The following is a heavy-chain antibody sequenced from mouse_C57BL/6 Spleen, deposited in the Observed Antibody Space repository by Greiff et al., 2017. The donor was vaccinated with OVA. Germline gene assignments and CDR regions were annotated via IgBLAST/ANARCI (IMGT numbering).Heavy chain of an antibody. D-gene: IGHD2-2*01. J-gene: IGHJ4*01. Sequence: QVQLQQPGAELVRPGSSVKLSCKASGYTFTSYWMDWVKQRPGQGLEWIGNIYPSDSYTNYNQKFKGKSTLTVDKSSSTAYMQLSSLTSEDSAVYYCARYGYDDGGYYYAMDYWGQGTSVTVSS. CDR2: IYPSDSYT. V-gene: IGHV1-61*01. CDR3: ARYGYDDGGYYYAMDY. CDR1: GYTFTSYW.